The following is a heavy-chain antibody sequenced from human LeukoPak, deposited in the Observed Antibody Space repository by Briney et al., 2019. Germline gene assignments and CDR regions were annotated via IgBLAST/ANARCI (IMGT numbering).Heavy chain of an antibody. CDR3: ARTITIFGVVTPYYMDV. CDR2: IIPIFGTA. V-gene: IGHV1-69*01. CDR1: GGTFSSYA. Sequence: SVKVSCKASGGTFSSYAISWVRQASGQGLEWMGGIIPIFGTANYAQKFQGRVTITADESTSTAYMELSSLRSEDTAVYYCARTITIFGVVTPYYMDVWGKGTTVTVSS. J-gene: IGHJ6*03. D-gene: IGHD3-3*01.